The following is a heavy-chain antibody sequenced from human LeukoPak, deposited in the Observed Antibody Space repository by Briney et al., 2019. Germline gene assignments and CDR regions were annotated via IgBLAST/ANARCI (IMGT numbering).Heavy chain of an antibody. CDR3: ARNRAWLLGRGHYYYYGMDV. J-gene: IGHJ6*02. Sequence: GESLKISWKGSGYSFTSYWIRWVRQMPGKGLEWMGRIDPSDSYTNYGPSFQGHVTISADKSNSTAYLQWSSLKASDTDMYYCARNRAWLLGRGHYYYYGMDVWGQGTTVTVSS. D-gene: IGHD6-19*01. CDR2: IDPSDSYT. CDR1: GYSFTSYW. V-gene: IGHV5-10-1*01.